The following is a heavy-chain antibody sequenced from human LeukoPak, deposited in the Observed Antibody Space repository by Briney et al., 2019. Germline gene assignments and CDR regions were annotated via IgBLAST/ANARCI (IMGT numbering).Heavy chain of an antibody. Sequence: GGSLRLSCAASGVTFSSYSMNWVRQAPGKGLEWVSSISSSSSYIYYADSAKGRFTISRDNAKNSLYLQMNSLRAEDTAVYYCARDTESSGWYLHYGMAVWGQGTTVTVSS. D-gene: IGHD6-19*01. CDR2: ISSSSSYI. CDR3: ARDTESSGWYLHYGMAV. J-gene: IGHJ6*02. CDR1: GVTFSSYS. V-gene: IGHV3-21*01.